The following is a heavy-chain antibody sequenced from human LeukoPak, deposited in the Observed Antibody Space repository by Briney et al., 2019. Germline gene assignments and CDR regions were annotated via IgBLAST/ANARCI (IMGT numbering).Heavy chain of an antibody. CDR1: GGSISSYY. J-gene: IGHJ4*02. V-gene: IGHV4-59*08. CDR3: ARHGGAYGDYWYYFDY. D-gene: IGHD4-17*01. Sequence: SETLSLTCTVSGGSISSYYWTWIRQPPGKGLEWIGYIYYSGSTNYNPSLKSRVTIPVDTSKNQFSLKLSSVTAADTAVYYCARHGGAYGDYWYYFDYWGQGTLVTVSS. CDR2: IYYSGST.